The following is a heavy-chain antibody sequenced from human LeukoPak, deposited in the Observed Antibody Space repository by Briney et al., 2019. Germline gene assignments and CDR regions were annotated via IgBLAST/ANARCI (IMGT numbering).Heavy chain of an antibody. CDR3: ARYHSGYDDY. CDR2: IFHTGRI. Sequence: PSETLSLTCTVSGYSISSGYYWGWIRQPPGKGLEWIGTIFHTGRINYNPSLKSRVTISVDTSKNQFSLKLSSVTAADTAMYYCARYHSGYDDYWGQGTLVTVSS. V-gene: IGHV4-38-2*02. D-gene: IGHD5-12*01. J-gene: IGHJ4*02. CDR1: GYSISSGYY.